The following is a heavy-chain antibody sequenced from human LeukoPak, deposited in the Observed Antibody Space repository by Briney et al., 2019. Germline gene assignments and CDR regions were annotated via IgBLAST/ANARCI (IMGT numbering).Heavy chain of an antibody. CDR1: GGSISSGGYS. CDR3: ARYPTVTPGYFDY. Sequence: PSETLSLTCTVSGGSISSGGYSWSWIRQHPGKGLEWIGYIYYSGSTYYNPSLKSRVTISVDTSKNQFSLKLSSVTAADTAVYYCARYPTVTPGYFDYWGQGTLVTVSS. CDR2: IYYSGST. J-gene: IGHJ4*02. D-gene: IGHD4-17*01. V-gene: IGHV4-31*03.